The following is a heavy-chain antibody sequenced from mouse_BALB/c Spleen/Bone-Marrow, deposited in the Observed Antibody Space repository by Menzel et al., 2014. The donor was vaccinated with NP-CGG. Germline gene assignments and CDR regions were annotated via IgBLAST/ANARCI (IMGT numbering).Heavy chain of an antibody. J-gene: IGHJ2*01. CDR2: IYPGSCST. V-gene: IGHV1S22*01. D-gene: IGHD2-14*01. Sequence: LQQSGSELVRPGASVKLSCKASGYTFTSYWMHWVKQRHGQGLECIGNIYPGSCSTNYDEKFKSKGTLTVDTSSSTAYMHLSSLTSEDSAVYYCTRGGTAAFDYWGQGTTLTVSS. CDR1: GYTFTSYW. CDR3: TRGGTAAFDY.